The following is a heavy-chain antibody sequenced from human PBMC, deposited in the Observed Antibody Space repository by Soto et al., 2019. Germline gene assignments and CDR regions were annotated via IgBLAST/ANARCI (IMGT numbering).Heavy chain of an antibody. CDR1: GYSFTSYW. V-gene: IGHV5-51*01. J-gene: IGHJ4*02. CDR3: ARGQAYSGSYYAFDY. D-gene: IGHD1-26*01. CDR2: IYPGDSDT. Sequence: GGSLRLSCKGSGYSFTSYWIGWVRQMPGKGLEWMGIIYPGDSDTRYSPPFQGQVTISADKSISTAYLQWSSLKASDTAMYYCARGQAYSGSYYAFDYWGQGTLVTVSS.